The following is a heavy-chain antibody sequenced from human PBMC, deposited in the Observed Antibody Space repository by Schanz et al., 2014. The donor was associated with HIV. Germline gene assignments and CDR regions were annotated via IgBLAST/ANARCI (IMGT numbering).Heavy chain of an antibody. CDR1: GGSFTGYY. D-gene: IGHD3-22*01. J-gene: IGHJ6*02. CDR2: IYYSGST. CDR3: ARGEGYYYDSSGFPLASGMDV. Sequence: QVKLQQWGAGLLKPSETLSLTCAVYGGSFTGYYWSWIRQHPGKGLEWIGYIYYSGSTYYNPSLKSRVTMSVDTSENHFSLKLSSATVADTAVYYCARGEGYYYDSSGFPLASGMDVWGQGTTVTVSS. V-gene: IGHV4-34*01.